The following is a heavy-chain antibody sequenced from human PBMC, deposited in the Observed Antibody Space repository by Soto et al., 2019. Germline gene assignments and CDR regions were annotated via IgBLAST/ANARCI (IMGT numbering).Heavy chain of an antibody. J-gene: IGHJ4*02. D-gene: IGHD3-22*01. CDR2: IYYSGST. V-gene: IGHV4-31*03. Sequence: TLSLTCTVSGVSISSGGYYWSWIRQHPGKGLEWIGYIYYSGSTYYNPSLESRVTISVDTSKNQFSLKLSSVTAADTAVYYCARGYYDSSGYPYYFDYWGQGTLVTVYS. CDR1: GVSISSGGYY. CDR3: ARGYYDSSGYPYYFDY.